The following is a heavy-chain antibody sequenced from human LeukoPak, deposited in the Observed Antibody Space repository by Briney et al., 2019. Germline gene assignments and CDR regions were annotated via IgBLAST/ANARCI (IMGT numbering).Heavy chain of an antibody. V-gene: IGHV1-2*02. CDR3: AIYGGYDYGFWSGYLDY. J-gene: IGHJ4*02. D-gene: IGHD3-3*01. CDR1: GYTLTHYY. CDR2: INPNSGCT. Sequence: SVNVSCQASGYTLTHYYMHWVRQAPGQGREWMGWINPNSGCTNYAQKFQGRVTMTRDTYISTDYMELSRLRPDDMAVYDCAIYGGYDYGFWSGYLDYWGQGTLVTVSS.